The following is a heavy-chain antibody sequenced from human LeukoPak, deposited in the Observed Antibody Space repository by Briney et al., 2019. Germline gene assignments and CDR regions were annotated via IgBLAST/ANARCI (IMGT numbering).Heavy chain of an antibody. CDR3: AREYGSGDFDY. CDR1: GGSISSYY. Sequence: SETLSLTCTVSGGSISSYYWSWIRQPPGKGLEWIGSIYYSGSTNYNPSLKSRVTISVDTSKIQFSLKRSSVTAADTAVYYCAREYGSGDFDYWGQGTLVTVSS. J-gene: IGHJ4*02. V-gene: IGHV4-59*01. CDR2: IYYSGST. D-gene: IGHD3-10*01.